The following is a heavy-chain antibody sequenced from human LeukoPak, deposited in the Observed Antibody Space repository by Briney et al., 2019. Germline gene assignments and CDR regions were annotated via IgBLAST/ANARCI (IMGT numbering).Heavy chain of an antibody. V-gene: IGHV3-7*01. CDR3: ARVSSSIRGVYYYYYYMDV. CDR2: IKQDGSEK. J-gene: IGHJ6*03. Sequence: GGSLRLSCAASGFTFSTYGMSWVRQAPGRGLEWVANIKQDGSEKYYVDSVKGRFTISRDNAKNSLYLQMNSLRAEDTAVYYCARVSSSIRGVYYYYYYMDVWGKGTTVTISS. CDR1: GFTFSTYG. D-gene: IGHD3-10*01.